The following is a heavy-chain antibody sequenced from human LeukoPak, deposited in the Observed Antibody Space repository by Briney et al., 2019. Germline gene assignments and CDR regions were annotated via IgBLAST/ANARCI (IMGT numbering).Heavy chain of an antibody. J-gene: IGHJ6*02. V-gene: IGHV4-34*01. CDR3: SREDGV. CDR2: INHSGST. Sequence: SETLSLTCAVYGGSFSGYYWSWIRQPPGKGLEWIGEINHSGSTNYNPSLKSRVTISVDTSKNQFSLMLKSVTAADTAVYFCSREDGVWGQGTTVTVSS. CDR1: GGSFSGYY.